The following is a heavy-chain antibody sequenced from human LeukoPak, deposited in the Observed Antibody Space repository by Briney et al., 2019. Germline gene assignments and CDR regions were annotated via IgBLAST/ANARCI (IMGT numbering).Heavy chain of an antibody. Sequence: PGGSLRLSCAASGFTFSSYSMNWVRQAPGKGLEWVAIIWYDGGNENYADSVKGRFTISRDNSKNTLYLQMNSLRAEDTAMHYCVRGSPLGATTNWLDPWGQGTLVTVSS. V-gene: IGHV3-33*08. D-gene: IGHD1-26*01. J-gene: IGHJ5*02. CDR2: IWYDGGNE. CDR3: VRGSPLGATTNWLDP. CDR1: GFTFSSYS.